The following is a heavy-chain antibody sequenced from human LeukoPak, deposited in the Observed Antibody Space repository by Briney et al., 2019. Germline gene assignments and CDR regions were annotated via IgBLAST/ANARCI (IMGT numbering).Heavy chain of an antibody. J-gene: IGHJ4*02. D-gene: IGHD1-14*01. CDR1: GFSVSDID. CDR3: ITPPAYYEY. V-gene: IGHV3-66*01. CDR2: IYSGHIT. Sequence: GGSLRLSCEASGFSVSDIDMIWVRQSPGKGLEWVSVIYSGHITSYADSVKGRFIVSRDNSENTVSLQMNSLRPEDTAVYYCITPPAYYEYWGQGTLVTVSS.